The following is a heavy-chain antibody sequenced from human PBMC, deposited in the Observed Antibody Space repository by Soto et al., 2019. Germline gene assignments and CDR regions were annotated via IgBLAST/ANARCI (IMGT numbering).Heavy chain of an antibody. D-gene: IGHD3-10*01. CDR1: GFTFTSYY. J-gene: IGHJ4*02. CDR2: LSPGGDMI. CDR3: AKELPGTGGFYY. V-gene: IGHV1-46*01. Sequence: QVHLVQSGAEVREPGASVKLSCKASGFTFTSYYVHWVRQAPGQGLEWMGILSPGGDMIYYARKFQGRFPMSRDTSTSIVYLELSSLASDDPGMDYCAKELPGTGGFYYGGQGTLVTVSS.